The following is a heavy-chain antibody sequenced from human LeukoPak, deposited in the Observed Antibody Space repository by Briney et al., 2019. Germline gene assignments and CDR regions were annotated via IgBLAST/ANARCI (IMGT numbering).Heavy chain of an antibody. V-gene: IGHV4-39*07. J-gene: IGHJ6*03. CDR1: GASISSSSYY. CDR3: ARDTYDFWAYYYYMDV. CDR2: IYYSGST. D-gene: IGHD3-3*01. Sequence: SETLSLTCTVSGASISSSSYYWGCVRHPPGKGLEWIGSIYYSGSTYYHPSLKSRVAISVDTSKIQFSLKLSSVTAADTAVYYCARDTYDFWAYYYYMDVWGKGTTVTVSS.